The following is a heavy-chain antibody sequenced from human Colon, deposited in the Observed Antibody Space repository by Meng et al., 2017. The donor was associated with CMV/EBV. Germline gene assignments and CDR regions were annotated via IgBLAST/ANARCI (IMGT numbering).Heavy chain of an antibody. J-gene: IGHJ4*02. D-gene: IGHD5-12*01. CDR2: IYYSGTT. CDR3: ARSSGYKAFLDY. V-gene: IGHV4-39*07. Sequence: SETLSLTCNVSGASISSIIYYWGWIRQSPGKGLEWIGSIYYSGTTYHSPSLKSRVTISIDTSKNQFSLRLRSVTVADTAVYYCARSSGYKAFLDYWGLGMQVTVSS. CDR1: GASISSIIYY.